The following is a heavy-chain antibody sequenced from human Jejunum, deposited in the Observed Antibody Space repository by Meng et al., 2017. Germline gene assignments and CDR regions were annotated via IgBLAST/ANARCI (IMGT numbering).Heavy chain of an antibody. D-gene: IGHD2-15*01. J-gene: IGHJ4*02. CDR3: ARGAVVATTYYFDY. V-gene: IGHV1-69*01. CDR2: IIPIFGPT. CDR1: GGTFSSDA. Sequence: QVQLGQSGAEGKKPGPSVKGSCKASGGTFSSDAMSWVRQAPGQGLEWMGGIIPIFGPTNYAQKFQGRVTITADESTSTAYMELSGLRSEDTALYYCARGAVVATTYYFDYWGQGSLVTGSS.